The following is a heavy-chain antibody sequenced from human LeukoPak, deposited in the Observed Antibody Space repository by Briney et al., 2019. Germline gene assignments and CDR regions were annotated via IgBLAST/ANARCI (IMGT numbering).Heavy chain of an antibody. D-gene: IGHD1-26*01. CDR1: GFTFSSYA. V-gene: IGHV3-30*04. CDR3: ARVIIVGATGGWFDP. J-gene: IGHJ5*02. Sequence: PGRSLRLSCAASGFTFSSYAMHWVRQAPGKGLEWVAVISYDGSNKYYADSVKGRFTISRDNSKNTLYLQMNSLRAEDTAVYYCARVIIVGATGGWFDPWGQGTLVTVSS. CDR2: ISYDGSNK.